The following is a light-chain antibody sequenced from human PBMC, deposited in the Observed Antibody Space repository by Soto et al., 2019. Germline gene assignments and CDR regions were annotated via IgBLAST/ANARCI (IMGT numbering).Light chain of an antibody. V-gene: IGLV2-14*01. J-gene: IGLJ3*02. CDR1: SSDVGGYNY. CDR2: EVS. CDR3: SSYTSSSTWV. Sequence: QSALTQPASVSGSPGQSITISCTGTSSDVGGYNYVSWYQQHPGKAAKLMIYEVSNRPSGVSNRFSGSKSGNTASLTISGRQAEDEADDYCSSYTSSSTWVFGGGTKLTVL.